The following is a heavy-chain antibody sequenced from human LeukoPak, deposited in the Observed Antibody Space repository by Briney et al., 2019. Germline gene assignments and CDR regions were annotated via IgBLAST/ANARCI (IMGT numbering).Heavy chain of an antibody. CDR2: IYSGGST. Sequence: GGSLRPSCAVSGTTVSSNYMSWVRQAPGKGLEWFSVIYSGGSTYYADSVKGRFTIARDNSNHTLYLQMNSLRAEDTAVYYCASTQRRGPDAFDIWGQGARVTVSS. CDR3: ASTQRRGPDAFDI. D-gene: IGHD3-10*01. CDR1: GTTVSSNY. J-gene: IGHJ3*02. V-gene: IGHV3-53*01.